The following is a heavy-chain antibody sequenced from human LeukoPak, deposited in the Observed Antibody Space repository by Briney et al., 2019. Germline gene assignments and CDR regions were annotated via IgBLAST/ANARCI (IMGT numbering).Heavy chain of an antibody. CDR1: GYSFTSYW. D-gene: IGHD3-16*01. Sequence: GASVKVSCKASGYSFTSYWIGWVRQMPGKGLEWMGIIYPGDSDTRYSPSFQGQVTISADKSISTAYLQWSSLKASDTAMYYCAQGDLDAFDIWGQGTMVTVSS. V-gene: IGHV5-51*01. CDR3: AQGDLDAFDI. J-gene: IGHJ3*02. CDR2: IYPGDSDT.